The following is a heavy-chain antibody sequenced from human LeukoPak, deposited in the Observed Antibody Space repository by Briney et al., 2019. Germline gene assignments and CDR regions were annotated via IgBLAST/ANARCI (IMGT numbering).Heavy chain of an antibody. CDR3: ARRGRYGMDV. V-gene: IGHV3-48*04. D-gene: IGHD3-10*01. CDR2: ISSSGSTI. Sequence: PGGSLRLSCAAAGFNFSSYWMNWVRQAPGKGLEWVSYISSSGSTIYYADSVKGRFTISRDNAKNSLYLQMNSLRAEDTAVYYCARRGRYGMDVWGQGTTVTVSS. J-gene: IGHJ6*02. CDR1: GFNFSSYW.